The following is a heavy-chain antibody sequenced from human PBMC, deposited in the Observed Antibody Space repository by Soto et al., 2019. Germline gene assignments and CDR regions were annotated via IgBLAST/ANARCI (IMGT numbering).Heavy chain of an antibody. V-gene: IGHV1-3*01. J-gene: IGHJ5*02. CDR1: GYNLTRYT. CDR2: TNPDNGNT. Sequence: ASVNVSCNDSGYNLTRYTMNWVRQAPGQRNEWLGWTNPDNGNTKSSQKFKARVIITRDTSASTDYMDLRSPRPEATAVYHCARCFSTGRLDPRRHVPLVTVSA. D-gene: IGHD3-3*01. CDR3: ARCFSTGRLDP.